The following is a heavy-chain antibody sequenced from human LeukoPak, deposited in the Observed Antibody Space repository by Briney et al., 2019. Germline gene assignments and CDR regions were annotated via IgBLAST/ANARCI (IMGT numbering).Heavy chain of an antibody. D-gene: IGHD3-22*01. Sequence: PGGSLRLSCAASGFTFSDYAMSWVRQAPGKGLEWVSAISGRGDYTQYADSVKGRFTISRDSPKNTLYLQMNRLGAEDTAVYYCAHRPPYYYDSSGYYANYFDYWGQGTLVTVSS. CDR1: GFTFSDYA. CDR2: ISGRGDYT. V-gene: IGHV3-23*01. CDR3: AHRPPYYYDSSGYYANYFDY. J-gene: IGHJ4*02.